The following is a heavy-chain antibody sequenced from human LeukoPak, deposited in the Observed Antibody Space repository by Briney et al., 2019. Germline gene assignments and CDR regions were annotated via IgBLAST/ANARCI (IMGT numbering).Heavy chain of an antibody. CDR1: ADSISNYY. D-gene: IGHD1-26*01. CDR3: ARVEVGATNWFDP. CDR2: IYTSGST. Sequence: SETLSLTCTVSADSISNYYWTWLRQPPGKGLEWIGYIYTSGSTNYNPSLKSRVTMSVDTSKNQFSLKLSSVTAADTAVYYCARVEVGATNWFDPWGQGTLVTVSS. J-gene: IGHJ5*02. V-gene: IGHV4-4*08.